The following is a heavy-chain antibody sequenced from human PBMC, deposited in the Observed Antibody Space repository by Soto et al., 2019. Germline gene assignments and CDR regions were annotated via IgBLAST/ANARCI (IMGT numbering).Heavy chain of an antibody. CDR1: GGTFSSYA. CDR2: IIPIFGTA. D-gene: IGHD4-4*01. CDR3: ARVLGSNYAYYYYGMDV. J-gene: IGHJ6*02. V-gene: IGHV1-69*13. Sequence: XSVKLSCKAAGGTFSSYAISWVRQAPGQGLEWMGGIIPIFGTANYAQKFQGRVTITADESTSTAYMELSSLRSEDTAVYYCARVLGSNYAYYYYGMDVWGQGTTVTVSS.